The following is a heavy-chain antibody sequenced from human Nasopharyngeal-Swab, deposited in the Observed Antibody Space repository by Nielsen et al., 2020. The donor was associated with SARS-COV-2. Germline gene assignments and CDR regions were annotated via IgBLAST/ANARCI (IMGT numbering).Heavy chain of an antibody. CDR3: ARAITYYYDGSGSPSYGLDV. CDR2: LIPVFGTT. J-gene: IGHJ6*02. V-gene: IGHV1-69*01. D-gene: IGHD3-22*01. Sequence: WVRQAPGQGLEWVGGLIPVFGTTHYSQKFQDRLRVAADASTDTAYMELSSLRSDDTAAYYCARAITYYYDGSGSPSYGLDVWGQGTTVPSP.